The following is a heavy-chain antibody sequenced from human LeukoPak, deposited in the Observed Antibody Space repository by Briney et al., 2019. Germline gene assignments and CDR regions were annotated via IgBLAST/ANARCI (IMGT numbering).Heavy chain of an antibody. Sequence: ASVTVSFTASGYTFTGYYMHLLRQAPGQGLEWMGWINPNSGGTNYAQKFQGRVTMTRDTSISTAYLELSRLRSNDTAVYYCATVRHSTYVFWSCDSAPCYCDLGGRGTLVTVSS. CDR3: ATVRHSTYVFWSCDSAPCYCDL. D-gene: IGHD3-3*01. J-gene: IGHJ2*01. V-gene: IGHV1-2*02. CDR2: INPNSGGT. CDR1: GYTFTGYY.